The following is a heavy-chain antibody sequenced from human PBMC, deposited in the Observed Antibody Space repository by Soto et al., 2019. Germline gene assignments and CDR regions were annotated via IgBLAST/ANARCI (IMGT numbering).Heavy chain of an antibody. V-gene: IGHV3-23*01. J-gene: IGHJ4*02. CDR3: AKSLYPGIAVAGTY. CDR1: GFTFSSYA. CDR2: ISSSGGST. Sequence: EVQLLDSGGGLVQYGGSLRLSCAASGFTFSSYAMTWVRQAPGKGLEWVSGISSSGGSTNYADSVKGRFTVSRDNSKNTLYLQMNSLRAEDTAVYCCAKSLYPGIAVAGTYWGQGTLVTVSS. D-gene: IGHD6-19*01.